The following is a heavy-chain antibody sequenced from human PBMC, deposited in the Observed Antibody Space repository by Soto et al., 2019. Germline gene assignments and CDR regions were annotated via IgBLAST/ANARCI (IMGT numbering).Heavy chain of an antibody. D-gene: IGHD3-10*01. V-gene: IGHV2-5*02. CDR1: ELSLSTSGVG. Sequence: QITLKESGPTLVEPTQTLTLTCTLSELSLSTSGVGVGWIRQPPGKALEWLALIYWDDDKRYSPSLQSRLTIPKVTSNNQVVLTMTNMDPVDTATSCCVHIHVLRWFGFASWGQGTLVTVPS. J-gene: IGHJ4*02. CDR2: IYWDDDK. CDR3: VHIHVLRWFGFAS.